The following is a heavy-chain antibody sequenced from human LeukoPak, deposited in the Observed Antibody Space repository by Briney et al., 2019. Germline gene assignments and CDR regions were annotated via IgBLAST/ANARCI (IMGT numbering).Heavy chain of an antibody. D-gene: IGHD6-13*01. J-gene: IGHJ5*02. CDR3: ARASYSSSWIFDP. V-gene: IGHV3-48*03. CDR1: GFTFSSYA. Sequence: GGSLRLSCAASGFTFSSYAMNWVRQAPGKGLEWVSYISSSGSTIYYADSVKGRFTISRDNAKNSLYLQMNSLRAEDTAVYYCARASYSSSWIFDPWGQGTLVTVSS. CDR2: ISSSGSTI.